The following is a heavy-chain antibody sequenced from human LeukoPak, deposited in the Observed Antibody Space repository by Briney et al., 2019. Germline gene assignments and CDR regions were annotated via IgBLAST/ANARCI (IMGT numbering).Heavy chain of an antibody. CDR1: GGTFSSYA. D-gene: IGHD3-22*01. J-gene: IGHJ4*02. Sequence: SVKVSCKASGGTFSSYAISWVRQAPGQGLEWVGGIIPIFGTANYAQKFQGRVTITADESTSTAYMELSSLRSEDTAVYYCASRKYYYDSSGYYPDYWGQGTLVTVSS. V-gene: IGHV1-69*13. CDR2: IIPIFGTA. CDR3: ASRKYYYDSSGYYPDY.